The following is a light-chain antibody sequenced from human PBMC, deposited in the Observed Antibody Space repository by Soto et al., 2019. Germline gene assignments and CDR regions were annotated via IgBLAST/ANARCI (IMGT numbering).Light chain of an antibody. CDR1: SSDVGSYNL. CDR2: EVS. J-gene: IGLJ2*01. V-gene: IGLV2-23*02. CDR3: CSYAGSSTLV. Sequence: QSALTQPASVSGCPGQSITISRTGTSSDVGSYNLVSWYQQHPGKAPKLMIYEVSKRPSGVSNRFSGSKSGNTAXLTISGLQAEDEADYYCCSYAGSSTLVFGGGTKLTVL.